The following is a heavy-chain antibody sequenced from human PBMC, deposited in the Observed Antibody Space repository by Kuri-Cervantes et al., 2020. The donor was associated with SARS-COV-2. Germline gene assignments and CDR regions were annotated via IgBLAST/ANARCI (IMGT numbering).Heavy chain of an antibody. V-gene: IGHV4-59*01. J-gene: IGHJ3*01. CDR2: IYYSGST. Sequence: SETLSLTCTVSGASISSYYWSWIRQPPGKGLDWIGYIYYSGSTNYNPSLKSRVTISVDTSTTQFSLKLSSVTAAETAVYYCARVALTGTAFDLWGQGTMVTVSS. D-gene: IGHD1-14*01. CDR3: ARVALTGTAFDL. CDR1: GASISSYY.